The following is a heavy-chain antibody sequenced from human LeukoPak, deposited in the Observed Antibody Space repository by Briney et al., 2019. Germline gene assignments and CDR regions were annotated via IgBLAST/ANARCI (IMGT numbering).Heavy chain of an antibody. J-gene: IGHJ4*02. CDR3: ARSRSGYSYGYPD. V-gene: IGHV3-53*01. D-gene: IGHD5-18*01. CDR2: IYSGGST. CDR1: GFTVSSNY. Sequence: GGSLRLSCAASGFTVSSNYMSWVRQAPGKGLEWVSVIYSGGSTYYADSMKGRFTISRDNSKNTLYLQMNSLRAEDTAVYYCARSRSGYSYGYPDWGQGTLVTVSS.